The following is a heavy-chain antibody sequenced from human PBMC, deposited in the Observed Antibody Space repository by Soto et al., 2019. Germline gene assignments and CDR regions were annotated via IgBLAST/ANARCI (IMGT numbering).Heavy chain of an antibody. V-gene: IGHV2-5*02. Sequence: QITLNESGPTVVRPTETLTLTCRFSGFSLTTSGVGVCWIRQSPGKAPEWRALIYWDDDKRYSASLKSRLTITKDTSKNQVVLTVSDLDPTDTATYYCAHRVLRTVFGLVTTTAIYFDLWGQGTPVAVSS. D-gene: IGHD3-3*01. J-gene: IGHJ4*02. CDR1: GFSLTTSGVG. CDR2: IYWDDDK. CDR3: AHRVLRTVFGLVTTTAIYFDL.